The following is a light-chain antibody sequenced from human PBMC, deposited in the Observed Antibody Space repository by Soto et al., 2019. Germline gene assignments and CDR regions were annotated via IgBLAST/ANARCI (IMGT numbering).Light chain of an antibody. Sequence: EIVMTQSPATQSVSPGERATLSCRASQSVSSNLAWYQQKPGQAPRLLIYGASTRATGIPARFSGSGSGTEFTLTINSLQSEDSAVYYCQHYNNWPPFTFGPGTKVDIK. V-gene: IGKV3-15*01. CDR1: QSVSSN. CDR2: GAS. CDR3: QHYNNWPPFT. J-gene: IGKJ3*01.